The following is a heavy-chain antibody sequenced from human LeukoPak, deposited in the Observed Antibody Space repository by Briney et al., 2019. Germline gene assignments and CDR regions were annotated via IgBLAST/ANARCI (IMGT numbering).Heavy chain of an antibody. CDR1: GFTFISYA. J-gene: IGHJ4*02. D-gene: IGHD3-10*01. CDR3: AKVTYGSGTYGAFDY. CDR2: ISGSGDNT. V-gene: IGHV3-23*01. Sequence: GGSLRLSCAASGFTFISYAMSWVRQAPGKGLEWVSTISGSGDNTYYADSVKGRFTISRDNSKNTLYLQMNSLRAEDTAVYYCAKVTYGSGTYGAFDYWGQGTLVTVSS.